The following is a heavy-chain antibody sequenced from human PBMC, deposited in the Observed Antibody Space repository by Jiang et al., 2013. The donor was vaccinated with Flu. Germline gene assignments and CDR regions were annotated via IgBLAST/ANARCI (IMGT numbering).Heavy chain of an antibody. Sequence: TFSSYAISWVRQAPGQGLEWMGGIIPIFGTANYAQKFQGRVTITADESTSTAYMELSSLRSEDTAVYYCARAAYNWNYGSPAYGAFDIWGQGTMVTVSS. CDR3: ARAAYNWNYGSPAYGAFDI. V-gene: IGHV1-69*01. CDR2: IIPIFGTA. J-gene: IGHJ3*02. D-gene: IGHD1-7*01. CDR1: TFSSYA.